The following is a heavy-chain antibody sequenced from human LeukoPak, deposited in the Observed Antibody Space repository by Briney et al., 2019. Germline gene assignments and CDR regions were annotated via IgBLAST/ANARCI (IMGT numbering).Heavy chain of an antibody. V-gene: IGHV1-8*01. D-gene: IGHD4-17*01. J-gene: IGHJ5*02. Sequence: ASVKVSCKASGYTFTSYDINWVRQATGQGLEWMGWMNPNSGNTGYAQKFQDRVTMTRNTSISTAYMGLSSLKSEDTAVYYCAREVSYYGDYGGTWFDPWGQGTLVTVSS. CDR1: GYTFTSYD. CDR2: MNPNSGNT. CDR3: AREVSYYGDYGGTWFDP.